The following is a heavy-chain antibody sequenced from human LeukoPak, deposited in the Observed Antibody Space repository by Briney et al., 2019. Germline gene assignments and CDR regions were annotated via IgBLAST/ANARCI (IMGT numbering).Heavy chain of an antibody. V-gene: IGHV1-2*02. CDR3: ATPGGY. CDR2: INPNSGGT. J-gene: IGHJ4*02. Sequence: ASVKVSCKASGYTFTDYYIHWVRQAPGQGLEWMGWINPNSGGTYYSQKFQGRVTMTEDTSTDTAYMELSSLRSEDTAVYYCATPGGYWGQGTLVTVSS. D-gene: IGHD3-16*01. CDR1: GYTFTDYY.